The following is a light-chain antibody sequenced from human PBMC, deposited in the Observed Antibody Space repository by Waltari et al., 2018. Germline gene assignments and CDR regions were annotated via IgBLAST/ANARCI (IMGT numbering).Light chain of an antibody. Sequence: QAVVTQEPSLTVSPGGTVTLTCGSSTGAVSSGHYPYWFQQKPGQAPRTRIYDTSNKHSWTPARFSASLLGGKAALTLSGAQPEDEAEYYCLLFYSGARVFGGGTKLTVL. CDR2: DTS. CDR1: TGAVSSGHY. J-gene: IGLJ2*01. V-gene: IGLV7-46*01. CDR3: LLFYSGARV.